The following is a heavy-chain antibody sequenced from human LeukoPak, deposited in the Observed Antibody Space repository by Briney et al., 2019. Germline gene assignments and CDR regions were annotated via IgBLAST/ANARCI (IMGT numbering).Heavy chain of an antibody. D-gene: IGHD6-19*01. CDR2: ISFDGSNK. CDR1: GFTFSSSA. CDR3: ARDGYSVGWDY. V-gene: IGHV3-30-3*01. Sequence: GGSLRLSCAVSGFTFSSSAMHWVRQAPGKGLQWMAVISFDGSNKDYADSVKGRVTISRDNSKNTLYLEMHSLRVEDTALYYCARDGYSVGWDYWGQGTLVTVSS. J-gene: IGHJ4*02.